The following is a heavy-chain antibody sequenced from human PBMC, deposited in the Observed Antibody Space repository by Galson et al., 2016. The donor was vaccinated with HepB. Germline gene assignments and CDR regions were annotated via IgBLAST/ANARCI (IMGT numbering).Heavy chain of an antibody. CDR1: GYSFRSFH. V-gene: IGHV1-18*01. Sequence: SVKVSCKASGYSFRSFHINWVRQAPGQGLEWMGWISPSNGDTLYARKFQGRVSMTAELSTGTAYMELRSLRSDDTAVYFCARAHYYDSSGSLPDYWGQGTLVTVSS. CDR2: ISPSNGDT. D-gene: IGHD3-22*01. J-gene: IGHJ4*02. CDR3: ARAHYYDSSGSLPDY.